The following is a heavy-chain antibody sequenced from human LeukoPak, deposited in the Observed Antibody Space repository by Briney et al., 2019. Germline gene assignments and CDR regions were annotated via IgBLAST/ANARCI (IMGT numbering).Heavy chain of an antibody. J-gene: IGHJ4*02. CDR2: IYPGDSDT. Sequence: VESLKIPCKGSGYSFTSYWMGWVRQMPGKGLEWIGIIYPGDSDTRYSPSFQGQVTISADKSISTAYLQWSSLKASDTAMYYCARSHDILTGYYDYWGQGTLVTVSS. CDR1: GYSFTSYW. D-gene: IGHD3-9*01. CDR3: ARSHDILTGYYDY. V-gene: IGHV5-51*01.